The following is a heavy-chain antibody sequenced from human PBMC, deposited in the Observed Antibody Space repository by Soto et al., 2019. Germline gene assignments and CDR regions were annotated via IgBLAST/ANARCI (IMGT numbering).Heavy chain of an antibody. CDR3: ARQAHDFWSGYTPGSRMRYYYMDV. CDR1: GGSISSYY. Sequence: SETLSLTCTVSGGSISSYYWSWIRQPPGKGLEWIGYIYYSGSTNYNPSLKSRVTISVDTSKNQFSLKLSSVTAADTAVYYCARQAHDFWSGYTPGSRMRYYYMDVWGKGTTVTVSS. CDR2: IYYSGST. D-gene: IGHD3-3*01. V-gene: IGHV4-59*08. J-gene: IGHJ6*03.